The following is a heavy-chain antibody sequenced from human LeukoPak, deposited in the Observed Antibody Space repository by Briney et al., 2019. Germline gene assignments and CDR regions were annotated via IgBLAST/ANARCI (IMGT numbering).Heavy chain of an antibody. Sequence: SQTLSLTCTVSGGSIRSGGDYWSWIRQHPGKGLEWIGSIYYSGSTNYNPSLESRVTISVDTSKNQFSLRLSSVTAADTAVYYCARDFSRGNGGNYYYGMDVWGQGTTVTVSS. V-gene: IGHV4-31*03. CDR1: GGSIRSGGDY. J-gene: IGHJ6*02. D-gene: IGHD4-23*01. CDR3: ARDFSRGNGGNYYYGMDV. CDR2: IYYSGST.